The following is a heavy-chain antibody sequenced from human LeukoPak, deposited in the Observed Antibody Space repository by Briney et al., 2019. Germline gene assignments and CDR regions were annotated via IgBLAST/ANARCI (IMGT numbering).Heavy chain of an antibody. CDR1: GGSISSCY. CDR2: IYYSGST. J-gene: IGHJ4*02. V-gene: IGHV4-59*08. D-gene: IGHD3-22*01. Sequence: SETLSLTCTVSGGSISSCYWSWIRQPPGKGLEWIGYIYYSGSTNYNPSLKSRVTISVDTSKNQFSLKLSSVTAADTAVYYCAKTEAYYYDSSGYYFDYWGQGTLVTVSS. CDR3: AKTEAYYYDSSGYYFDY.